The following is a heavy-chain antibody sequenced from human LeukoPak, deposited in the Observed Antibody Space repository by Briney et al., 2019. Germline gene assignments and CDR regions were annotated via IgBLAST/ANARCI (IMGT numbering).Heavy chain of an antibody. CDR2: ISWNSGSI. CDR1: GFTFDDYA. V-gene: IGHV3-9*01. J-gene: IGHJ4*02. Sequence: PGGSLRLSCAASGFTFDDYAMHWVQQAPGKGLEWVSGISWNSGSIGYADSVKGRFTISRDNAKNSLYLQMNSLRAEDTALYYCAKDSGYSSGWYEGVFDYWGQGTLVTVSS. D-gene: IGHD6-19*01. CDR3: AKDSGYSSGWYEGVFDY.